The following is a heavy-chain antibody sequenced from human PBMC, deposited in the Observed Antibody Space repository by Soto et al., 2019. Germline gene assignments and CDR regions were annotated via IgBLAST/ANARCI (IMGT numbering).Heavy chain of an antibody. CDR3: ARVPGTIRYLDF. V-gene: IGHV5-51*01. Sequence: PGESLKISCKGSGYRFTNYWIGWVRQMPGKGLEWMGIIYPGDSDTRYSPSFQGLVTISVDKSISTAYLQWRSLKASDTAVYYCARVPGTIRYLDFWGQGTLVTVSS. J-gene: IGHJ4*02. CDR2: IYPGDSDT. CDR1: GYRFTNYW.